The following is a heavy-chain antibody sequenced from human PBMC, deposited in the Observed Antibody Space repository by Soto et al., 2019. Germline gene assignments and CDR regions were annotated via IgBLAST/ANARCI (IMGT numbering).Heavy chain of an antibody. CDR3: AISTVVTLEDAFDI. CDR2: IIPIIGTA. D-gene: IGHD2-15*01. J-gene: IGHJ3*02. Sequence: GGPVKVSCQASWYTLSSYGINWVRQGPGQGLEWMGGIIPIIGTANYAQKFQGRVTITADESTSTAYMELSSLRSEDTAVYYCAISTVVTLEDAFDIWGQGTMVTVSS. V-gene: IGHV1-69*13. CDR1: WYTLSSYG.